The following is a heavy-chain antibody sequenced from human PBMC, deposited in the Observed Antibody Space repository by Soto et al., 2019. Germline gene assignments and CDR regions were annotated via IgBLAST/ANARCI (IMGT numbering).Heavy chain of an antibody. CDR3: AREPHCSGGSCLTS. Sequence: SETLSLTCTGSGGSISSGDYYWSWIRQPPGKGLEWIGYIYYSGSTYYNPSLKSRVTISVDTSKNQFSLKLSSVTAADTAVYYCAREPHCSGGSCLTSWGQGTLVTVSS. D-gene: IGHD2-15*01. J-gene: IGHJ4*02. CDR1: GGSISSGDYY. CDR2: IYYSGST. V-gene: IGHV4-30-4*01.